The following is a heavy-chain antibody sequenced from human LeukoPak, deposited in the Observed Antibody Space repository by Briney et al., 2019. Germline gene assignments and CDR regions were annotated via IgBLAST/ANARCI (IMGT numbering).Heavy chain of an antibody. V-gene: IGHV4-34*01. CDR3: ASPEGYYYDSSGYYPNDAFDI. Sequence: SETLSLTCSVYGGSFSGYYLSWIRQPPGKGLEWIGEINHSGSTNYNPSLKSRVTISVDTSKNQFSLKLSSVTAADTAVYYCASPEGYYYDSSGYYPNDAFDIWGQGTMVTVSS. CDR1: GGSFSGYY. CDR2: INHSGST. D-gene: IGHD3-22*01. J-gene: IGHJ3*02.